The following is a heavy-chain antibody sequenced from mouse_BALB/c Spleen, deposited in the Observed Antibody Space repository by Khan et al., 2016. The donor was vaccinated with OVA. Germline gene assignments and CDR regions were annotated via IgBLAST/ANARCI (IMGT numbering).Heavy chain of an antibody. J-gene: IGHJ3*01. CDR2: INNGGAYT. V-gene: IGHV5-6*01. D-gene: IGHD1-1*01. Sequence: EVQGVESGGDFVRPGGSLKLSCAASGFTFSTYGMSWVRQTPDKKLEWVATINNGGAYTYYPDSVKGRFTISRDSAKNTLYLQLSSLKSDDTAIYYCSRLAYYYNSEGFAYWGRGTLGTGAA. CDR3: SRLAYYYNSEGFAY. CDR1: GFTFSTYG.